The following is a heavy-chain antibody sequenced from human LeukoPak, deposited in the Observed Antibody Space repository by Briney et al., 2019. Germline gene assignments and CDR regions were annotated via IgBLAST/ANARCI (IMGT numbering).Heavy chain of an antibody. V-gene: IGHV3-11*01. Sequence: GGSLRLSCAASGFTFSDYNMRWIRQAPGKGLEWVSSIKGRFTISRDNAKNSLHLQMNSLRADDTALYYCTKGHTAMVPNYFDYWGQGTLVTVSS. CDR1: GFTFSDYN. J-gene: IGHJ4*02. CDR3: TKGHTAMVPNYFDY. D-gene: IGHD5-18*01.